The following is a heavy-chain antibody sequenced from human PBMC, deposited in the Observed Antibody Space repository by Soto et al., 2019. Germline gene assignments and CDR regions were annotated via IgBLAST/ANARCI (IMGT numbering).Heavy chain of an antibody. V-gene: IGHV3-30-3*01. CDR1: GFTFSSYA. J-gene: IGHJ6*02. CDR3: ARDLYGGYCISTSCYNDYYYYGMDV. Sequence: GGSLRLSCAASGFTFSSYAMHWVRQAPGKGLEWVAVISYDGSNKYYADSVKGRFTISRDNSKNTLYLQMNSLRAEDTAVYYCARDLYGGYCISTSCYNDYYYYGMDVWGQGTTVTVSS. CDR2: ISYDGSNK. D-gene: IGHD2-2*02.